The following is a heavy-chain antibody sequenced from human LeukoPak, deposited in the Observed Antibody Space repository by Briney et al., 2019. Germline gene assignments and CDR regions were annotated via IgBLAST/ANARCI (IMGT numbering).Heavy chain of an antibody. Sequence: PWETLSLTGTVSGASISSSYWSWIRQPPGKGLEWIGHISDSGETDYNPSLKSRITISVATPKKQFSLRLRPVTAADTALYYCARDAYYDSSGYFNVTFDIWGQGTM. CDR2: ISDSGET. J-gene: IGHJ3*02. V-gene: IGHV4-59*01. CDR3: ARDAYYDSSGYFNVTFDI. CDR1: GASISSSY. D-gene: IGHD3-22*01.